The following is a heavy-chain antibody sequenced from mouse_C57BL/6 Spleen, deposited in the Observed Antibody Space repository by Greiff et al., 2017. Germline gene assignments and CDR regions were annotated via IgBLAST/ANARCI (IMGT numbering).Heavy chain of an antibody. CDR2: ISSGGDYI. D-gene: IGHD2-4*01. Sequence: EVQVVESGAGLVKPGGSLKLSCAASGFTFSSYAMSWVRQTPEKRLEWVAYISSGGDYIYYADTVTGRFTISRDNARNTLYLQMSSLKSEDTSMYYCTIWDYGAFDYWGQGTTLTVAS. V-gene: IGHV5-9-1*02. CDR1: GFTFSSYA. CDR3: TIWDYGAFDY. J-gene: IGHJ2*01.